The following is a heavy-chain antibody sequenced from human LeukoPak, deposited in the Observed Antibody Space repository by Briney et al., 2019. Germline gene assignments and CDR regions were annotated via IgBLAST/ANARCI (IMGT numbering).Heavy chain of an antibody. CDR2: IRYDGSNK. V-gene: IGHV3-30*02. Sequence: PGGSLRLSCAASGFTFSSYGMHWVRQAPGKGLEWVAFIRYDGSNKYYADSVKGRFTISRDNSKNTLYLQMNSLRAEDTAVYCCGYCSGGSCGYYYYYYMDVWGKGTTVTISS. CDR1: GFTFSSYG. J-gene: IGHJ6*03. CDR3: GYCSGGSCGYYYYYYMDV. D-gene: IGHD2-15*01.